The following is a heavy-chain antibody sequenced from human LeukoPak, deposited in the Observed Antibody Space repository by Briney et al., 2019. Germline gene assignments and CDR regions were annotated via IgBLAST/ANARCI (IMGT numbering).Heavy chain of an antibody. CDR2: IYYSGST. J-gene: IGHJ4*02. CDR3: AKILSKYSYGFDY. V-gene: IGHV4-61*05. CDR1: GGSISSSSYY. D-gene: IGHD5-18*01. Sequence: SETLSLTCTVSGGSISSSSYYWGWIRQPPGKGLEWIGYIYYSGSTNYNPSLKSRVTISVDTSKNQFSLKLSSVTAADTAVYYCAKILSKYSYGFDYWGQGTLLTVSS.